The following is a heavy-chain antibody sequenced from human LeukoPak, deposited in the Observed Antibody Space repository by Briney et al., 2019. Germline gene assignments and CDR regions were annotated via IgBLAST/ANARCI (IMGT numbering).Heavy chain of an antibody. Sequence: PEGSLRLSCTASGFSFIEYSMNWVRQVPGKGLEWISYIGIDSGNTKYADSVRGRFTISADKAKNSLYLQMNSLRVEDTAVYYCARDHNYAFDNWGQGTLVSVAS. V-gene: IGHV3-48*01. J-gene: IGHJ4*02. CDR2: IGIDSGNT. D-gene: IGHD1-1*01. CDR3: ARDHNYAFDN. CDR1: GFSFIEYS.